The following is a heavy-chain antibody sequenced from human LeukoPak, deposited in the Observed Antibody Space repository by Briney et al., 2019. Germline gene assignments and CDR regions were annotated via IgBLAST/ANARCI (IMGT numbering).Heavy chain of an antibody. D-gene: IGHD3-16*01. CDR1: GFTFSSYA. Sequence: GGSLRLSCSASGFTFSSYAMHWVRQAPGKGLEYVSVISSNGGSTYYADSVKGRFTVSRDNSKNTLYLQMSSLRAVDTAVYYCVKDLQRGGGYWGQGTLVTVSS. CDR2: ISSNGGST. V-gene: IGHV3-64D*09. J-gene: IGHJ4*02. CDR3: VKDLQRGGGY.